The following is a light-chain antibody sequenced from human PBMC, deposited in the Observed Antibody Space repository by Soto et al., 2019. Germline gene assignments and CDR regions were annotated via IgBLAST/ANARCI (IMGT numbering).Light chain of an antibody. J-gene: IGKJ2*01. CDR2: GAS. Sequence: EIVMTQSPATLSVSPGERATLSCRASQSVSSNLAWYQQKPGQAPRLLIYGASTRATGIPARFSGSGSGTEFTLTXSSLQSEDFAVYYCQQYNNWPPYTFGQGT. CDR3: QQYNNWPPYT. CDR1: QSVSSN. V-gene: IGKV3-15*01.